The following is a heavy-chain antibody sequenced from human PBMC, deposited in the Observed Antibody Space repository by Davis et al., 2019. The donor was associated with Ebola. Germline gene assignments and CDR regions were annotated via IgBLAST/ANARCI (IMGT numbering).Heavy chain of an antibody. D-gene: IGHD3-3*01. CDR3: ARDWFYDFWSGYEPSVDY. Sequence: GESLKISCAASGFTVSSNYMSWVRQAPGKGLEWVSVIYSGGSTYYADSVKGRFTISRDNSKNTLYLQMNSLRAEDTAVYYCARDWFYDFWSGYEPSVDYWGQGTLVTVSS. CDR2: IYSGGST. V-gene: IGHV3-66*01. J-gene: IGHJ4*02. CDR1: GFTVSSNY.